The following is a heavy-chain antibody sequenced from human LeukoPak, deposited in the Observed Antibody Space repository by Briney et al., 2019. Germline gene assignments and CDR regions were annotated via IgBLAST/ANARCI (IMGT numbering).Heavy chain of an antibody. CDR2: ISWDSGTI. CDR1: GFTFDDCA. V-gene: IGHV3-9*01. J-gene: IGHJ3*01. CDR3: GRGWDSSAVDAFDF. D-gene: IGHD3-22*01. Sequence: GGSLRLSCAASGFTFDDCAMHWVRHAPGKGGEWVAGISWDSGTIGYADSVKGRFTNSRDNTKNSLYLQMNSLRAEDTDFYYCGRGWDSSAVDAFDFWGQGTMVTVSS.